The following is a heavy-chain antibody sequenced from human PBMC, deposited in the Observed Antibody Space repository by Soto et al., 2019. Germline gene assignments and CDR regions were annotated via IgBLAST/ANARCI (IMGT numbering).Heavy chain of an antibody. J-gene: IGHJ4*02. V-gene: IGHV4-59*01. Sequence: SETLSLTCTVSGGSISSYYWSWIRQPPGKGLEWIGYIYYSGSTNYNPSLQNRVTISIDTSKNQVSLKVNSVTAADTAVFYCARDHPHSYGVYYFDYWGQGTPVTVSS. CDR2: IYYSGST. CDR3: ARDHPHSYGVYYFDY. CDR1: GGSISSYY. D-gene: IGHD5-18*01.